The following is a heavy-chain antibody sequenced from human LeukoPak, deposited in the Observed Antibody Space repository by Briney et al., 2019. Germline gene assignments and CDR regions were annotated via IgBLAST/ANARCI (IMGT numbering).Heavy chain of an antibody. CDR1: GVSIRSYY. D-gene: IGHD6-13*01. CDR3: AKRGYSSSWSS. J-gene: IGHJ5*02. Sequence: KPSETLSLTCSVSGVSIRSYYWSWIRQFPGKGLEWIGYISDSGSTNYNPSLKSRVSISRDTSKNQFSLRLTSVTAADMAVYFCAKRGYSSSWSSWGQGTLVTVSS. V-gene: IGHV4-59*01. CDR2: ISDSGST.